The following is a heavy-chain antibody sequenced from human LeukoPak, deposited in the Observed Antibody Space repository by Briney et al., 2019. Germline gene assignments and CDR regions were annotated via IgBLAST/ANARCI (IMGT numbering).Heavy chain of an antibody. CDR2: IYYSGST. CDR1: GGSISSYY. V-gene: IGHV4-59*01. Sequence: SETLSLTCTVSGGSISSYYWSWIRQPPGKGLEWIGYIYYSGSTNYNPSLKSRVTISVDTSKNQFSLKLSSVTAADTAVYYCARVKIEDPTFDYWGQGTLVTVSS. D-gene: IGHD2-15*01. J-gene: IGHJ4*02. CDR3: ARVKIEDPTFDY.